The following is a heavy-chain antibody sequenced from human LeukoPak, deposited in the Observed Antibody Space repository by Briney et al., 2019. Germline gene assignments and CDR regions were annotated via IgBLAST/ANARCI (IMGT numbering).Heavy chain of an antibody. CDR2: INPSGGST. CDR1: GYTFTSYY. J-gene: IGHJ4*02. CDR3: ARDGYYYGSGRFFKYYFDY. V-gene: IGHV1-46*01. D-gene: IGHD3-10*01. Sequence: ASVKVSCKASGYTFTSYYMHWVRQAPGQGLEWMGIINPSGGSTSYAQKFQGRVTITADESTSTAYMELSSLRSEDTAVYYCARDGYYYGSGRFFKYYFDYWGQGTLVTVSS.